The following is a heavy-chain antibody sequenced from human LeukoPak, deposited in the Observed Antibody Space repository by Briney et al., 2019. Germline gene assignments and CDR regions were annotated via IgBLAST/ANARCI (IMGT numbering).Heavy chain of an antibody. CDR3: ARGRRGYSYGKIDS. CDR2: ISSSSSTI. V-gene: IGHV3-48*01. J-gene: IGHJ4*02. Sequence: GGSLRLSCAASGFTFSSYSMNWVRQAPGKGLEWVSYISSSSSTIYYADSVKGRFTISRDNAKNSLYLQMNSLRAEDTAVYYCARGRRGYSYGKIDSWGQGILVTVSS. D-gene: IGHD5-18*01. CDR1: GFTFSSYS.